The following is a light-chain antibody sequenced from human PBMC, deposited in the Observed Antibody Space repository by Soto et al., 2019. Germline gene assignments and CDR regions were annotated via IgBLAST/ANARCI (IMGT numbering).Light chain of an antibody. Sequence: DIQMTQSPFSVSASVGDRVTISCQASEDINSRLAWYQQKPGNAPKLMIYAAFILQSGAPSRFSGYGSGTDFTLSISSLQPEDFATYYCQQADSFPITLGQGTRLEIK. V-gene: IGKV1-12*01. CDR3: QQADSFPIT. CDR2: AAF. J-gene: IGKJ5*01. CDR1: EDINSR.